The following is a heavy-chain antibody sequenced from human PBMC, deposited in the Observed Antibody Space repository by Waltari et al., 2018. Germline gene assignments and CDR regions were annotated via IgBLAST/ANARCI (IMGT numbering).Heavy chain of an antibody. Sequence: QVQLVQSGAEVKKPGASVKVSCKVSGYTITELSMHWVRQAPGKGLEWMGGFDPEDGETIYAQKFQGRVTMTEDTSTDTAYMELSSLRSEDTAVYYCATHIGDCSSTSCYTFDYWGQGTLVTVSS. V-gene: IGHV1-24*01. CDR2: FDPEDGET. CDR3: ATHIGDCSSTSCYTFDY. D-gene: IGHD2-2*02. CDR1: GYTITELS. J-gene: IGHJ4*02.